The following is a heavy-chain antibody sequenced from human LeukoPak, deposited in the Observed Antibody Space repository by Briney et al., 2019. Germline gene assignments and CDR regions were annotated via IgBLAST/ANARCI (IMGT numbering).Heavy chain of an antibody. D-gene: IGHD2-2*01. J-gene: IGHJ4*02. CDR2: IYYSGST. V-gene: IGHV4-39*01. CDR1: GGSISSSIYY. Sequence: PSETLSLTCTVSGGSISSSIYYWGWIRQPPGKGLEWIGSIYYSGSTYYNPSLKSRVTISVDTSKNQFSLKLSSVTAADTAVYYCARQVPAVIFDYWGQGTLVTVSS. CDR3: ARQVPAVIFDY.